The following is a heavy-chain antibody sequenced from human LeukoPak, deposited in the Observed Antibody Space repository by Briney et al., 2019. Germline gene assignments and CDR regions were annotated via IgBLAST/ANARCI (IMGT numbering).Heavy chain of an antibody. J-gene: IGHJ5*02. Sequence: SETLSLTCTVSGGSISSYYWSWIRHPPGKGLERMGYIYYSGSTNNNPSPESRVTISVDTSKNHFSLKLSSAAAADTAEYYCARASGSPVRTFDPWGQGTLVTVSS. V-gene: IGHV4-59*01. D-gene: IGHD2-15*01. CDR2: IYYSGST. CDR1: GGSISSYY. CDR3: ARASGSPVRTFDP.